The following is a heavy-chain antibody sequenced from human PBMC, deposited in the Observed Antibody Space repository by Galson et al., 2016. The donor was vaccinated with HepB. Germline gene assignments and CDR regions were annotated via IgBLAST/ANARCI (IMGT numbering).Heavy chain of an antibody. D-gene: IGHD3-3*01. CDR3: ARSQISGVVNGPY. Sequence: SLRLSCAASGFTVFNNYLTWVRPAPGKGLEWVSLIYSGGSTHYADSVKGRFTISRDSSKNTLYLQMNNLRAEDTAGSYCARSQISGVVNGPYWGQGTLVTVSS. CDR2: IYSGGST. J-gene: IGHJ4*02. V-gene: IGHV3-66*01. CDR1: GFTVFNNY.